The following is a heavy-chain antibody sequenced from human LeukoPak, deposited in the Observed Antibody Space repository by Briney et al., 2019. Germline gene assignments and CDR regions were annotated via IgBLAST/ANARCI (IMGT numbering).Heavy chain of an antibody. D-gene: IGHD3-16*01. Sequence: PGGSLRLSCTTSGFSPGDHAMSWVRQAPGKGLEWVGFIRSNAYRGTTEYAASVKGRFTISRDASKSVVYLQMTGLKSGDTAVYYCGRGPIQIWVHNGMDVWGQGTTVTVSS. V-gene: IGHV3-49*04. CDR1: GFSPGDHA. CDR2: IRSNAYRGTT. CDR3: GRGPIQIWVHNGMDV. J-gene: IGHJ6*02.